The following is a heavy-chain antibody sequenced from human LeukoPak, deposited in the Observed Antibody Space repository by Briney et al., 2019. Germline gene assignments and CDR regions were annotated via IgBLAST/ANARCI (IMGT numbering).Heavy chain of an antibody. CDR1: GYTLTELS. CDR3: ATSGTAMYYGSGSYTY. D-gene: IGHD3-10*01. CDR2: FDPEDGET. Sequence: ASVKVSCKVSGYTLTELSMHWVRQAPGKGHEWMGGFDPEDGETIYAQKFQGRVTMTEDTSTDTAYMELSSLRSEDTAVYYCATSGTAMYYGSGSYTYWGQGTLVTVSS. V-gene: IGHV1-24*01. J-gene: IGHJ4*02.